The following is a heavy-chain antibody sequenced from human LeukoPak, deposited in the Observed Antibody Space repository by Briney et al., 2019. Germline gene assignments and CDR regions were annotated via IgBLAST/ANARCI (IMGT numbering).Heavy chain of an antibody. CDR1: GGSISGSNW. CDR3: ARIPYGSGSYYAFDP. Sequence: SETLSLTCAVSGGSISGSNWWSWVRQPPGKGLEWIGEIYHSGSTNYNPSLKSRVTISVDKSKNQFSLKLSSVTAADTAVYYCARIPYGSGSYYAFDPWGQGTLVTVSS. J-gene: IGHJ5*02. V-gene: IGHV4-4*02. CDR2: IYHSGST. D-gene: IGHD3-10*01.